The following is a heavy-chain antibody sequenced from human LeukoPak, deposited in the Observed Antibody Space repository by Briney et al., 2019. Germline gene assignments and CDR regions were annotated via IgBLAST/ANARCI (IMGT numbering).Heavy chain of an antibody. CDR1: AFTFRTYA. CDR3: AKGAAYRGYTYVAN. V-gene: IGHV3-23*01. J-gene: IGHJ4*02. Sequence: GGSLRLSCAASAFTFRTYAMICVRQAPGKGLEWVSTVSGSGGSTYYADSVKGRFTISRDNSNTTLYLQMNSLRAEDTAVYYCAKGAAYRGYTYVANWGQGTLVTVSS. D-gene: IGHD5-18*01. CDR2: VSGSGGST.